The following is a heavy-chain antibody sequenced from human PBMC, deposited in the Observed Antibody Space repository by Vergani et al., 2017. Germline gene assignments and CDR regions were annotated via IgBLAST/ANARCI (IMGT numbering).Heavy chain of an antibody. CDR1: GGSISSYY. J-gene: IGHJ6*02. Sequence: QVQLQESGPGLVKPSETLSLTCTVSGGSISSYYWSWIRQPPGKALELIGSIYYSGSTNYNPSLRSRVTMSVNTSKNQFSLKLSSVTAAGTAVYYCARAGYYASGSYSGPYYYYYGKDGWVQGTPFTVSS. CDR2: IYYSGST. D-gene: IGHD3-10*01. V-gene: IGHV4-59*01. CDR3: ARAGYYASGSYSGPYYYYYGKDG.